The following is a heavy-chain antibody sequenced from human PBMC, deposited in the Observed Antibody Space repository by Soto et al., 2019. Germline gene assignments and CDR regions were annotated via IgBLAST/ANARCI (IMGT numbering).Heavy chain of an antibody. CDR1: GGSISSYY. J-gene: IGHJ6*03. Sequence: SETLSLTCTVSGGSISSYYWSWIRQPPGKGLERIGYIYYSGSTNYNPSLKSRVTISVDTSKNQFSLKLSSVTAADTAVYYCARGTSIAARPLQPHYYYYYMDVWGKGTTVTVSS. CDR3: ARGTSIAARPLQPHYYYYYMDV. D-gene: IGHD6-6*01. CDR2: IYYSGST. V-gene: IGHV4-59*08.